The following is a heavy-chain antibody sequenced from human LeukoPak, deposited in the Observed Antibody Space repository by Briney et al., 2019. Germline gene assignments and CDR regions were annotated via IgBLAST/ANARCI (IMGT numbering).Heavy chain of an antibody. Sequence: GGSLRLSCAASGFTFSSYAMSWVHQAPGKGLEWVSAISGSGGSTYYADSVKGRFTISRDNSKNTLYLQMNSLRAEDTAVYYCAKDHRGPAVSINFDYWGQGTLVTVSS. J-gene: IGHJ4*02. V-gene: IGHV3-23*01. CDR2: ISGSGGST. CDR3: AKDHRGPAVSINFDY. CDR1: GFTFSSYA. D-gene: IGHD5-12*01.